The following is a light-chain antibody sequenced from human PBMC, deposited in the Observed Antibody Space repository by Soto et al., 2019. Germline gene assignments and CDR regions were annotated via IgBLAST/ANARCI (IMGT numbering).Light chain of an antibody. CDR3: QQSYSFPRT. J-gene: IGKJ1*01. CDR2: FSS. CDR1: ETVNTY. V-gene: IGKV1-39*01. Sequence: DIQMTQSPSSLSASVGDRVTITCRANETVNTYLNWFQQKPGQAPQLVIYFSSRLQTGVPSRFSGSVSGTDFTLTISSLQPEDFATYYCQQSYSFPRTFGQGTKVDLK.